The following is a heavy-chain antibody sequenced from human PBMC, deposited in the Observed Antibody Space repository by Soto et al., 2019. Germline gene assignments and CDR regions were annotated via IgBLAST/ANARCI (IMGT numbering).Heavy chain of an antibody. CDR2: IYYSGST. CDR1: GGSISSGGYY. J-gene: IGHJ4*02. D-gene: IGHD3-22*01. CDR3: ARHYYDSSGYFDY. V-gene: IGHV4-31*03. Sequence: SETLSLTCTVSGGSISSGGYYWSWIRQHPGKGLEWIGYIYYSGSTYYNPSLKSRVTISVDTSKNQFSLKLSSVTAADTAVYYCARHYYDSSGYFDYWGQGTLDTVSS.